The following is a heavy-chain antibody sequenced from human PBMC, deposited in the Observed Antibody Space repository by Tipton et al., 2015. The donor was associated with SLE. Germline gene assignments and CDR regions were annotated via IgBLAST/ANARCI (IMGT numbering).Heavy chain of an antibody. Sequence: QLVQSGAEVKKPGASVKVSCKTSGYTFANYYLHWVRQAPGQGLEWMGLISPSGGSTIYAQRFQGRVSMTRDTSTSTVYVELISLRSEDTAVYYCARESGSSYPCDYWGQGTLVTISS. D-gene: IGHD1-26*01. V-gene: IGHV1-46*01. J-gene: IGHJ4*02. CDR3: ARESGSSYPCDY. CDR1: GYTFANYY. CDR2: ISPSGGST.